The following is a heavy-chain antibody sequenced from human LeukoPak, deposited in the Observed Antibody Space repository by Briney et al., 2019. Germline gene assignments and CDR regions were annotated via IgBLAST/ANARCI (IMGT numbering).Heavy chain of an antibody. CDR2: IYYSGST. V-gene: IGHV4-30-4*08. J-gene: IGHJ4*02. CDR1: GGSISSGSYY. CDR3: ASSYSGSYLFDY. Sequence: SETLSLTCTVSGGSISSGSYYWSWIRQPPGKGLEWIGYIYYSGSTYYNPSLKSRVTISVDTSKNQFSLKLSSVTAADTAVYYCASSYSGSYLFDYWGQGTLVTVSS. D-gene: IGHD1-26*01.